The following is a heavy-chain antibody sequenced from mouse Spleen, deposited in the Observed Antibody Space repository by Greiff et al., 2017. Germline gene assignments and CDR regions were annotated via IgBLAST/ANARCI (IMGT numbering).Heavy chain of an antibody. CDR1: GYSFTGYF. V-gene: IGHV1-20*01. J-gene: IGHJ2*01. CDR3: AVGSYDYDGYYFDY. D-gene: IGHD2-4*01. CDR2: INPYNGDT. Sequence: EVQLQQSGPELVKPGDSVKISCKASGYSFTGYFMNWVMQSHGKSLEWIGRINPYNGDTFYNQKFKGKATLTVDKSSSTAHMELRSLTSEDSAVYYCAVGSYDYDGYYFDYWGQGTTLTVSS.